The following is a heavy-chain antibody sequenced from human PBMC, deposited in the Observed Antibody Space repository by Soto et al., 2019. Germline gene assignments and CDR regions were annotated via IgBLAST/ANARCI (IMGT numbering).Heavy chain of an antibody. CDR3: ARTNYDYIWGSYRFDF. CDR2: IIPIFGTA. J-gene: IGHJ4*02. V-gene: IGHV1-69*13. D-gene: IGHD3-16*02. Sequence: SVKVSCKASGVTFSSYAISWVRQAPGQGLEWMGGIIPIFGTANYAQKFQGRVTITADESTSTAYMELSSLTSEDTAVYYCARTNYDYIWGSYRFDFWGQGTLVTVSS. CDR1: GVTFSSYA.